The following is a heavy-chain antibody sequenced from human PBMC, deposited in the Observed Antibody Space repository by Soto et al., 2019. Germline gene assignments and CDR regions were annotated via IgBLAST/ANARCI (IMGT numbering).Heavy chain of an antibody. D-gene: IGHD3-3*01. J-gene: IGHJ4*02. CDR1: GYDFNTNW. V-gene: IGHV5-51*01. Sequence: GESLKISCRGSGYDFNTNWFGWVRQLPGRGLEWVGIMYPGDSDTRYNPSLQGHVTLSVDVTVSTAFLQWRSLETSDIGMYFCARLPRDCNKTSCYYADHWGQGTQVTVSS. CDR2: MYPGDSDT. CDR3: ARLPRDCNKTSCYYADH.